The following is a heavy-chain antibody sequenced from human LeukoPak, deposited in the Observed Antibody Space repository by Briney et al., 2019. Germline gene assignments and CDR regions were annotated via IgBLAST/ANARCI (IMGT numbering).Heavy chain of an antibody. D-gene: IGHD6-13*01. J-gene: IGHJ4*02. CDR1: GYTFTSYA. Sequence: GASVKVFCKASGYTFTSYAMHWVRQAPGQRLEWMGWINAGNGNTKYSQKFQGRVTITRDTSASTAYMELSSLRSEDTAVYYCARVFEQQPGTTFDYWGQGTLVTVSS. CDR2: INAGNGNT. V-gene: IGHV1-3*01. CDR3: ARVFEQQPGTTFDY.